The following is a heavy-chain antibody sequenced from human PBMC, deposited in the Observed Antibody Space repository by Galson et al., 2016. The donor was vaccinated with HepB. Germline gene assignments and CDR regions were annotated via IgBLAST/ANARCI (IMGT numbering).Heavy chain of an antibody. CDR3: ARAYSRLGRWLLLYYFDY. J-gene: IGHJ4*02. D-gene: IGHD5-24*01. CDR1: GFTFSSYG. Sequence: SLRLSCAAPGFTFSSYGMNWVRQAPGKGLEWISYISSSSSTIYYADSVKGRFTISRDNAKNSLYLQMNSLRAEDTAVYYCARAYSRLGRWLLLYYFDYLGQGTLVTVSS. CDR2: ISSSSSTI. V-gene: IGHV3-48*01.